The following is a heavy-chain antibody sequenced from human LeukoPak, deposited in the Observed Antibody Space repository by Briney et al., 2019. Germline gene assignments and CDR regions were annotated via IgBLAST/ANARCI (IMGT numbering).Heavy chain of an antibody. Sequence: GGSLRLSFAASGFTFSDYYMSWIRQAPGKGLEWVSYISSSGSTIYYADSVKGRFTISRDNAKNSLYLQMNSLRAEDTAVYYCARDPVAVAEDYYYGMDVWGQGTTVTVSS. CDR3: ARDPVAVAEDYYYGMDV. D-gene: IGHD6-19*01. V-gene: IGHV3-11*01. CDR2: ISSSGSTI. CDR1: GFTFSDYY. J-gene: IGHJ6*02.